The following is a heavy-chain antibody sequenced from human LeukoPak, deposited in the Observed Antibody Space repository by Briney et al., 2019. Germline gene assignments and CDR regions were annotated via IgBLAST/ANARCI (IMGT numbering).Heavy chain of an antibody. D-gene: IGHD4-17*01. CDR1: GFTFSDYP. CDR3: ARDPNGDYIGTFDM. CDR2: ISGSGGST. Sequence: GGSLRLSCAASGFTFSDYPMSWVRQAPGKGLEWVSAISGSGGSTQYADSVQGRFAISRDNSKNTLYLQMNSLRVEDTAVYFCARDPNGDYIGTFDMWGRGTMVSVSS. J-gene: IGHJ3*02. V-gene: IGHV3-23*01.